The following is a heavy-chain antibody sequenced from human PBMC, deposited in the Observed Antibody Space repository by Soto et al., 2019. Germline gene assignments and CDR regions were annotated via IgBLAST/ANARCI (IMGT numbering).Heavy chain of an antibody. CDR2: INHSGST. D-gene: IGHD5-12*01. J-gene: IGHJ4*02. Sequence: SETLSLTCAVYGGSFSGYYWSWIRQPPGKGLEWIGEINHSGSTNYNPSLKSRVTISVDTSKNQFSLKLSSVTAADTAVYYCARGSVATIGGSYYFDYWGQGTLVTVSS. CDR3: ARGSVATIGGSYYFDY. CDR1: GGSFSGYY. V-gene: IGHV4-34*01.